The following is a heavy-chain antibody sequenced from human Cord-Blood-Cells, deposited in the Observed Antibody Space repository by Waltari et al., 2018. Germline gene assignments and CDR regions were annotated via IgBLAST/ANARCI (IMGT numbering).Heavy chain of an antibody. CDR3: ARDYYDSSGYYYDY. J-gene: IGHJ4*02. V-gene: IGHV3-53*01. Sequence: EVQLVESGGGLIQPGGSLRLSCAAPGFTVSSNYMSWVRQAPGKGLEWVSVIYRGGSTYYADSVKGRFTISRDNSKNTLYLQMNSLRAEDTAVYYCARDYYDSSGYYYDYWGQGTLVTVSS. CDR2: IYRGGST. CDR1: GFTVSSNY. D-gene: IGHD3-22*01.